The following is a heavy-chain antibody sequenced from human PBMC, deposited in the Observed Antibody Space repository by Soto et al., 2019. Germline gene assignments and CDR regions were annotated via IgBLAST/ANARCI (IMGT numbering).Heavy chain of an antibody. CDR3: AKDKLWFGELLAEFDY. V-gene: IGHV3-23*01. D-gene: IGHD3-10*01. CDR2: ISGSGGST. J-gene: IGHJ4*02. CDR1: GFTFSSYA. Sequence: GGSLRLSCAASGFTFSSYAMSWVRQAPGKGLEWVSAISGSGGSTYYTDSVKGRFTISRDNSKNTLYLQMNSLRAEDTAVYYCAKDKLWFGELLAEFDYWGQGTLVTVSS.